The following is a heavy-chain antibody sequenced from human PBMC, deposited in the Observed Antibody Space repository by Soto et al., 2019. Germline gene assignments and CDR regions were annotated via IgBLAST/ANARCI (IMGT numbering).Heavy chain of an antibody. CDR3: ARATSFSGHHGY. CDR1: GGSFSSGGYY. CDR2: IYYSGST. J-gene: IGHJ4*02. Sequence: QLQLQESGPGLVKPSQTLSLACTVSGGSFSSGGYYWSWIRQLPGKGLEWIGYIYYSGSTYYNPSLNSRFTISLDKSKNQFSLKLSSVTAADTAVYYCARATSFSGHHGYWGQGTLVTVSS. V-gene: IGHV4-31*03. D-gene: IGHD2-8*02.